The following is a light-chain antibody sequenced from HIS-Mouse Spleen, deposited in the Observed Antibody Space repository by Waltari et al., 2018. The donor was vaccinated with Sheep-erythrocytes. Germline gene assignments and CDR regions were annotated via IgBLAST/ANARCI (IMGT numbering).Light chain of an antibody. CDR1: QGISSY. CDR2: AAS. V-gene: IGKV1-8*01. Sequence: AIRMTQSPSSLSASTGDRVTITCRASQGISSYLAWYQQKPGKAHKPLIYAASTLQSGVPSRFSGSGSGTDFTLTISCLQSEDFATYYCQQYYSYPHTFGQGTKLEIK. CDR3: QQYYSYPHT. J-gene: IGKJ2*01.